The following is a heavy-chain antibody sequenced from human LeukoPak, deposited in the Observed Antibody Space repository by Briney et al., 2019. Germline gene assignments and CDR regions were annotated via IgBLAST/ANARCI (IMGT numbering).Heavy chain of an antibody. D-gene: IGHD3-10*01. CDR3: ARDTELLWFGSTRGLGASFPDY. CDR1: GGSFTNYA. Sequence: ASVKVSCKASGGSFTNYAITWVRQAPGQGLEWMGWINPNSGGTNYAQKFQGRVTMTRDTSISTAYMELSRLRSDDTAVYYCARDTELLWFGSTRGLGASFPDYWGQGTLVTVSS. V-gene: IGHV1-2*02. CDR2: INPNSGGT. J-gene: IGHJ4*02.